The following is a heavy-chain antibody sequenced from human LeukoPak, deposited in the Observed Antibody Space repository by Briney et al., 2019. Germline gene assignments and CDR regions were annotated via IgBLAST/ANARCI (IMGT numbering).Heavy chain of an antibody. J-gene: IGHJ4*02. Sequence: PSETLSLTCTVSGGSISSGGYYWSWIRQHPGKGLEWIGYIYYSGSTYYNPSLKSRVTISVDTSKSQFSLKLSSVTAADTAVYYCARVLADTDFWSGYYPYYFDYWGQGTLVTVSS. CDR1: GGSISSGGYY. CDR2: IYYSGST. V-gene: IGHV4-31*03. D-gene: IGHD3-3*01. CDR3: ARVLADTDFWSGYYPYYFDY.